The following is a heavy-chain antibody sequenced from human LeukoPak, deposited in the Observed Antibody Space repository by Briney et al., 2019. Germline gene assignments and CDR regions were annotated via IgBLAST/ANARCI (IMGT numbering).Heavy chain of an antibody. D-gene: IGHD3-3*01. CDR2: INHSGST. V-gene: IGHV4-34*01. CDR1: GGSFSGYY. J-gene: IGHJ4*02. CDR3: ARLPAFYDFWSGYSNY. Sequence: PSETLSLTCAVYGGSFSGYYWSWIRQPPGKGLEWIGEINHSGSTNYNPSLKSRVTISVDTSKNQFSLKLSSVTAADTAVYYCARLPAFYDFWSGYSNYWGQGTLVTVSS.